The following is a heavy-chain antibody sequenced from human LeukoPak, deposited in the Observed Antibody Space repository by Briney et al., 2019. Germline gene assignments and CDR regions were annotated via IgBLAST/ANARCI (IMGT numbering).Heavy chain of an antibody. V-gene: IGHV3-23*01. CDR3: ARILAPRSAFDY. J-gene: IGHJ4*02. Sequence: GGSLRLSCSASGFTFSSYAMSWVRQGPGKGLEWVSAISGSGGSTKYADSVKGRFTISRDNSKNTLYLQMNSLRAEDTAVYYCARILAPRSAFDYWGQGTLVAVSS. CDR1: GFTFSSYA. D-gene: IGHD1-26*01. CDR2: ISGSGGST.